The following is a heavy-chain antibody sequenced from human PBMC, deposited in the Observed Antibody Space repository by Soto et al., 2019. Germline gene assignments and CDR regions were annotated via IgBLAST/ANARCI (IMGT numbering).Heavy chain of an antibody. CDR1: GGSFSGYY. CDR3: ASETAMVFYYYGMDV. CDR2: IYYSGST. D-gene: IGHD5-18*01. V-gene: IGHV4-34*01. J-gene: IGHJ6*02. Sequence: SETLSLTCAVYGGSFSGYYWSWIRQPPGKGLEWIGSIYYSGSTYYNPSLKSRVTISVDTSKNQFSLELSSVTAADTAVYYCASETAMVFYYYGMDVWGQGTTVTVSS.